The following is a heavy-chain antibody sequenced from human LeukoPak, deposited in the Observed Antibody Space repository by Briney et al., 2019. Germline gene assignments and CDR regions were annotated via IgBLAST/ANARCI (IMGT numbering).Heavy chain of an antibody. V-gene: IGHV3-23*01. J-gene: IGHJ4*02. CDR1: GFDFSSYA. D-gene: IGHD1-14*01. Sequence: GGSLRLSCAASGFDFSSYAVSWVRQAPGKGLEWVSAITGSGGSTYYADSVKGRFTVSRDNPRNTLYLQMNSLRAKDTAVYYCGKDEQGFGMQTAHWGQGTLVTVSS. CDR3: GKDEQGFGMQTAH. CDR2: ITGSGGST.